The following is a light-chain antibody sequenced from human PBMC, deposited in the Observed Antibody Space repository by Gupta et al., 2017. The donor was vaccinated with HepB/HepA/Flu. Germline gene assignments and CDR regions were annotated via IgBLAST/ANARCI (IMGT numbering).Light chain of an antibody. Sequence: DIQLTQFPSFLSASVGDRVTIPCRASPDINSHLVWYQQKPGKAPKLLIYSASTLQSGVPARFSGSGSGTEFTLTISSLQPEDVATYYCQQFKTYPLTFGQGTQVDTK. J-gene: IGKJ5*01. V-gene: IGKV1-9*01. CDR2: SAS. CDR1: PDINSH. CDR3: QQFKTYPLT.